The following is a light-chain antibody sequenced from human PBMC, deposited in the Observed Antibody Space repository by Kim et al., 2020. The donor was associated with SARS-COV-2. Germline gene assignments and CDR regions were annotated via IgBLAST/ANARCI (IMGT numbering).Light chain of an antibody. CDR3: AAWDDSLNGDYV. J-gene: IGLJ1*01. CDR1: SSNIGSNT. Sequence: RVTLSCSGSSSNIGSNTVNWYQQLPGTAPKLLIYSNNQRPSGVPDRFSGSKSGTSASLAISGLQSEDEADYYCAAWDDSLNGDYVFGTGTKVTVL. CDR2: SNN. V-gene: IGLV1-44*01.